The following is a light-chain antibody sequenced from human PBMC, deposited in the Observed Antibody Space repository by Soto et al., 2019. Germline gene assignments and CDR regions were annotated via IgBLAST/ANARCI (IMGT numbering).Light chain of an antibody. J-gene: IGKJ5*01. CDR1: QDIVAY. CDR3: QQAYSFPIT. V-gene: IGKV1-12*01. Sequence: DIQMTQSPSTLSGSVGDRVTITCRASQDIVAYLAWYQHKPGRAPELLIRAASTLQSGVPSRFSGSGSGTDFTLTINSLQPEDFATYYCQQAYSFPITFGQGTRLEIK. CDR2: AAS.